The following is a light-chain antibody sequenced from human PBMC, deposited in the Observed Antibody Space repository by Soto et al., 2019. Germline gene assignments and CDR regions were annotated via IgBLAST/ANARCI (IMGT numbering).Light chain of an antibody. CDR3: QQYENYWT. Sequence: DIPMTQSPSTLSATAGDGVTITCRASQSISSWLAWYQHKPGKAPKLLIYDASNLDSGVPSRFSGSGSGTEFSLTISNLQPDDCATYYCQQYENYWTFGQGTKVDIK. J-gene: IGKJ1*01. CDR1: QSISSW. CDR2: DAS. V-gene: IGKV1-5*01.